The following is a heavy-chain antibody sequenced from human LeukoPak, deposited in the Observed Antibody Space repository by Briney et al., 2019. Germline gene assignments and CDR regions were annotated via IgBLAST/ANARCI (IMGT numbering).Heavy chain of an antibody. CDR3: AKGRITIFGVVIPSFDY. Sequence: ASVKVSCEASGYTFTGYYMHWVRQAPGQGLEWMGWINPNSGGTNYAQKFQGRVTMTRDTSISTAYMELSRLRSDDTAVYYCAKGRITIFGVVIPSFDYWGQGTLVTVSS. J-gene: IGHJ4*02. CDR2: INPNSGGT. V-gene: IGHV1-2*02. D-gene: IGHD3-3*01. CDR1: GYTFTGYY.